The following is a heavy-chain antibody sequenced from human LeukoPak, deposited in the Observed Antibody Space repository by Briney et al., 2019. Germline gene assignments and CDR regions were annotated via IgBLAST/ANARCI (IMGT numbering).Heavy chain of an antibody. J-gene: IGHJ4*02. D-gene: IGHD3-22*01. CDR2: INPNSGGT. V-gene: IGHV1-2*02. CDR1: GYTFTGYY. Sequence: ASVKVSCKASGYTFTGYYMHWVRQAPGQGLEWMGWINPNSGGTNYAQKFQGRVTMTRDTSISTAYMELSRLRSDDTAVYYCARLGYDSSGYSDHWGQGTLVTVSS. CDR3: ARLGYDSSGYSDH.